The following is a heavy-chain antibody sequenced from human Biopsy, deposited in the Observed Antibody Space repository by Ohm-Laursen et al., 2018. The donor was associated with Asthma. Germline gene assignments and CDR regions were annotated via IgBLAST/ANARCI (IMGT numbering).Heavy chain of an antibody. CDR3: ARAAITGIRGWFDP. CDR2: LDQSGYT. Sequence: GTLSLTCTVYGGYLTGHYWNWIRQPPGKGLEWIGELDQSGYTNYNPSLKSRVTISAETSKNQFHLNLSSVTAADTAVYFCARAAITGIRGWFDPWGQGTQVTVSS. CDR1: GGYLTGHY. J-gene: IGHJ5*02. D-gene: IGHD1-20*01. V-gene: IGHV4-34*01.